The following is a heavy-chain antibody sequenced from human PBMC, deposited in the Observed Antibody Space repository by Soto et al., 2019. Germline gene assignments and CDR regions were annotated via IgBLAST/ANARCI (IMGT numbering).Heavy chain of an antibody. J-gene: IGHJ4*02. CDR2: VYYTGST. V-gene: IGHV4-59*01. CDR1: GGSISGSY. CDR3: ARPEGDGYNYLY. Sequence: PSETLSLTCSVSGGSISGSYWSWIRQSPGKGLEWLGYVYYTGSTNYSPSLRSRVSISVDTSKNEFSLRLSSVTAADTAVYYCARPEGDGYNYLYWGQGTLVTVSS. D-gene: IGHD5-12*01.